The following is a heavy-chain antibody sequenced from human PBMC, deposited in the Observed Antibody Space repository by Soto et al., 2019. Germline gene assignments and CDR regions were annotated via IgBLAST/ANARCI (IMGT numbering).Heavy chain of an antibody. D-gene: IGHD3-3*02. CDR2: INAGSGDT. Sequence: ASVKVSCKATGYTFSAYTMNWVRQAPGQSLEWMGWINAGSGDTKYSQNFQGRVSITRDTSASTVYMELTGLTSEDTAVYYCARDTETLGPRANDALDIWGQGTMVTVSS. CDR3: ARDTETLGPRANDALDI. J-gene: IGHJ3*02. CDR1: GYTFSAYT. V-gene: IGHV1-3*01.